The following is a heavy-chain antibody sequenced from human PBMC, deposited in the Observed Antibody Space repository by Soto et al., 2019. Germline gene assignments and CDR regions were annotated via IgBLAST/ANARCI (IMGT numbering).Heavy chain of an antibody. CDR2: IYYSGST. V-gene: IGHV4-59*01. Sequence: PSETLSLTFTVSGGSISSYYWIWIRQPPGKGLEWIGYIYYSGSTNYNPSLKSRVTISVDTSKNQFSLKLSSVTAADTAVYYCARVGYYDSYFAYWGQGTLVTVS. CDR3: ARVGYYDSYFAY. CDR1: GGSISSYY. D-gene: IGHD3-22*01. J-gene: IGHJ4*02.